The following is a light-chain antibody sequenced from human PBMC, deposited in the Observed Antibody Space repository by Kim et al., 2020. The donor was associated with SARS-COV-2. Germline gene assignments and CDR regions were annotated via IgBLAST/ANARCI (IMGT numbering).Light chain of an antibody. Sequence: EIVMTQPPATLSVSPGERATLSCRASQSVSSNLAWYQQKPGQAPRLLIYGASTRATGIPARFSGSGSGTEFTLTISSLQSEDFAVYYCQQYKDWVGTVGQGTKVDIK. V-gene: IGKV3-15*01. J-gene: IGKJ1*01. CDR1: QSVSSN. CDR3: QQYKDWVGT. CDR2: GAS.